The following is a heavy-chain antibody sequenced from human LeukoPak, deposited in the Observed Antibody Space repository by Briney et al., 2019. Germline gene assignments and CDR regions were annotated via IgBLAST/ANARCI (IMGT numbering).Heavy chain of an antibody. Sequence: PSETLSLTCTVSGGSISSYYWSWIRQPPGKGLEWIGYIYYSGSTNYNPSLKSRVTISVDTSKNQFSLKLSSVTAADTAVYYCARQMGLGENFDYWGQGTLVTVS. V-gene: IGHV4-59*08. J-gene: IGHJ4*02. CDR1: GGSISSYY. CDR2: IYYSGST. CDR3: ARQMGLGENFDY. D-gene: IGHD2-21*01.